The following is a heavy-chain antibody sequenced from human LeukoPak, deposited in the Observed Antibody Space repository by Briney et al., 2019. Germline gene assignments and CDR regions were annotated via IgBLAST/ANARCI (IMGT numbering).Heavy chain of an antibody. CDR3: ARDGGYSGYDDWFDP. CDR2: IKQDGSEK. J-gene: IGHJ5*02. D-gene: IGHD5-12*01. CDR1: GFTFSSNW. V-gene: IGHV3-7*01. Sequence: GGSLRLSCAASGFTFSSNWMSWVRQAPEKGLEWVANIKQDGSEKYYVDSVKGRFTISRDNAKNSLYLQMNSLRAEDTAVYYCARDGGYSGYDDWFDPWGQGTLVTVSS.